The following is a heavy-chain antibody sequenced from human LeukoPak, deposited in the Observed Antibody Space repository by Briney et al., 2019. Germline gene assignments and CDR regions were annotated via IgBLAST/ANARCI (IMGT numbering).Heavy chain of an antibody. CDR1: GYTFTGYY. CDR3: ARESSTVENVGAFDI. Sequence: ASVKVSCKASGYTFTGYYMHWVRQAPGQGLEWMGWINPNSGGTNYAQKFQGRVTMTRDTSISTAYMELSRLRSDDTAVYYCARESSTVENVGAFDIWGQGTMVTVSS. V-gene: IGHV1-2*02. CDR2: INPNSGGT. D-gene: IGHD4-23*01. J-gene: IGHJ3*02.